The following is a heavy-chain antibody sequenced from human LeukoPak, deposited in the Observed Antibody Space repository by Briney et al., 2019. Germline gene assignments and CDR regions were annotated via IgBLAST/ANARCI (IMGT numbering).Heavy chain of an antibody. D-gene: IGHD5-18*01. CDR2: IIPIFGTA. Sequence: GASVKVSCKASGGTFSSYAISWVRQAPGQGLEWMGGIIPIFGTANYAQKFQGRVTITADESTSTAYMELSSLRSEDTAVYYCARDLGTAMVPYFDYWGQGTLVTDSS. CDR3: ARDLGTAMVPYFDY. J-gene: IGHJ4*02. V-gene: IGHV1-69*13. CDR1: GGTFSSYA.